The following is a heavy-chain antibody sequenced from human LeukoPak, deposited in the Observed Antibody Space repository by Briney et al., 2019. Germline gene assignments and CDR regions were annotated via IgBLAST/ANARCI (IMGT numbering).Heavy chain of an antibody. Sequence: GGSLRLSCTVSGFTVSSNSMSWVRQAPGKGLEWVSFIYSGGNTHYSDSVKGRFTISRDNSKNTLYLQMNSLRADDTAVYYCARDQGFGLLWFGELLKNWFDPWGQGTLVTVSS. D-gene: IGHD3-10*01. CDR1: GFTVSSNS. CDR3: ARDQGFGLLWFGELLKNWFDP. V-gene: IGHV3-53*01. J-gene: IGHJ5*02. CDR2: IYSGGNT.